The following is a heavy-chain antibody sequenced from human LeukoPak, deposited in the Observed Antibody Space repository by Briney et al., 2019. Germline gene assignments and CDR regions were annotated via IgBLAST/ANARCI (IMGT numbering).Heavy chain of an antibody. Sequence: GGSLRLSCAASAFTFSSYWMSWVRQAQGKGLEWEANIKQDVSEKYYVDSVKGRFTISRDNAKNSLYLQMNSLRAEDTAVYYCARVRSKITMVRGVIIRAGDFDYWGQGTLVTVSS. CDR1: AFTFSSYW. D-gene: IGHD3-10*01. CDR2: IKQDVSEK. V-gene: IGHV3-7*01. CDR3: ARVRSKITMVRGVIIRAGDFDY. J-gene: IGHJ4*02.